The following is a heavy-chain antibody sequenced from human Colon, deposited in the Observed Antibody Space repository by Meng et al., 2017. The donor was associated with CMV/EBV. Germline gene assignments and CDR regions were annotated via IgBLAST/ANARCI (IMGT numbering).Heavy chain of an antibody. CDR3: ARDLRYYDFWSGYGAFDI. D-gene: IGHD3-3*01. Sequence: GGSLRLSCEASGFTFSSHWMHWVRQAPGKGLVWVSCLNSDGSITRYADSVKGRFTISRDNAKNTVYLQMNSLRAEDTAVYYCARDLRYYDFWSGYGAFDIWGQGTMVTVSS. J-gene: IGHJ3*02. CDR2: LNSDGSIT. CDR1: GFTFSSHW. V-gene: IGHV3-74*01.